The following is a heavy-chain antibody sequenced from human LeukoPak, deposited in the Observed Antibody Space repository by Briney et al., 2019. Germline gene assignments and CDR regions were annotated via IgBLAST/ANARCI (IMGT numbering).Heavy chain of an antibody. Sequence: PGRSLRLSCAASGFTFSSYGMHWVRQAPGKGLEWVAVISYDGSNKYYADSVKGRFTISRDNSKNTLYLQMNSLRAEDTAVYYCAKVTAARSYYCYGMDVWGQGTTVTVSS. J-gene: IGHJ6*02. V-gene: IGHV3-30*18. CDR3: AKVTAARSYYCYGMDV. D-gene: IGHD6-6*01. CDR2: ISYDGSNK. CDR1: GFTFSSYG.